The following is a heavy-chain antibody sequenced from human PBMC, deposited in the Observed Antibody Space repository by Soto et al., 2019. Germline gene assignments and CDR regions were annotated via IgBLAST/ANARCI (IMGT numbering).Heavy chain of an antibody. CDR1: GYTFTNYG. CDR3: ARDERDSCSGGDCFYFDY. D-gene: IGHD2-21*02. J-gene: IGHJ4*02. Sequence: QVQLVQSGGEVKKPGASVKVSCKASGYTFTNYGISWVRQAPGQGLEWRGWISTYNSNTNSAPRLQGRITMTTDTSTTTAYMELRSLTSDAAAVYYCARDERDSCSGGDCFYFDYWGQGTLVTVSS. V-gene: IGHV1-18*04. CDR2: ISTYNSNT.